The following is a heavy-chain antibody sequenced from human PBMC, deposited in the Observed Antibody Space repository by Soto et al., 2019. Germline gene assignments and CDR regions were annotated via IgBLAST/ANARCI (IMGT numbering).Heavy chain of an antibody. Sequence: QVQLQESGPGLVKPSQTLSLTCTVSGGSISSGDYYWSWIRQPPGQGLEWIGYIYYSGSTDYNPSLKSRVTISVDTSKNQFSLKLSSVTAAVTAVYYCARVGGFGATTIDYWGQGTLVTVSS. CDR3: ARVGGFGATTIDY. V-gene: IGHV4-30-4*01. CDR2: IYYSGST. D-gene: IGHD3-10*01. J-gene: IGHJ4*02. CDR1: GGSISSGDYY.